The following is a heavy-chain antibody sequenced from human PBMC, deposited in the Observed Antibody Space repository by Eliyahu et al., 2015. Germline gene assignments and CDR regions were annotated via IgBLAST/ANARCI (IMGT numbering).Heavy chain of an antibody. CDR3: ARSTYYDFWSGYNPGLFDY. CDR1: GYTFTSXG. Sequence: QVQLVXSGAEVKKPGASVKVSXKASGYTFTSXGIXWVRQAPGQGLEWMGWISAYNGNTNYAQKLQGRVTMTTDTSTSTAYMELRSLRSDDTAVYYCARSTYYDFWSGYNPGLFDYWGQGTLVTVSS. D-gene: IGHD3-3*01. CDR2: ISAYNGNT. V-gene: IGHV1-18*01. J-gene: IGHJ4*02.